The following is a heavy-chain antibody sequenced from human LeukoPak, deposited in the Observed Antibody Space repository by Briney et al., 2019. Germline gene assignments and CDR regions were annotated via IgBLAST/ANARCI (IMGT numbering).Heavy chain of an antibody. D-gene: IGHD3-10*01. CDR2: INPSGGST. CDR3: ARGFAFGAIWFGSY. V-gene: IGHV1-46*01. J-gene: IGHJ4*02. Sequence: GASVKVSCKSSGYSFTDYFLHWVRQAPGQGLEWMGIINPSGGSTSYAQKFQGRVTMTRDTSTSTVYMELSSLRSEGTAVYYCARGFAFGAIWFGSYWGQGTLVTVSS. CDR1: GYSFTDYF.